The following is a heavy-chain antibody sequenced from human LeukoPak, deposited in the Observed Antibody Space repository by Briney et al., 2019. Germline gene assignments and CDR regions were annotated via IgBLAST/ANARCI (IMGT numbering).Heavy chain of an antibody. D-gene: IGHD2-2*01. CDR3: AKGDRSSTSCFSDY. V-gene: IGHV3-23*01. CDR1: GFTFSSYA. CDR2: ISGSGGST. Sequence: GGSLRLSCAASGFTFSSYAMSWVRQAPGKGLEWVSAISGSGGSTYYADSVKGRFTISRDNFKNTLYLQMNSLRAEDTAVYYCAKGDRSSTSCFSDYWGQGTLVTVSS. J-gene: IGHJ4*02.